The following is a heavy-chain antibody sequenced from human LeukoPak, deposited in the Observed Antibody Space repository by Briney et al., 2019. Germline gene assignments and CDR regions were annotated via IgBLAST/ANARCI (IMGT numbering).Heavy chain of an antibody. D-gene: IGHD3-9*01. CDR2: INWNGGST. J-gene: IGHJ4*02. CDR3: AKDPNVLRYFDWSYFDY. CDR1: GFTFDDYG. V-gene: IGHV3-20*04. Sequence: GGSLRLSCAASGFTFDDYGMSWVRQAPGKGLEWVSGINWNGGSTGYADSVKGRFTISRDNAKNSLYLQMNSLRAEDTAVYYCAKDPNVLRYFDWSYFDYWGQGTLVTVSS.